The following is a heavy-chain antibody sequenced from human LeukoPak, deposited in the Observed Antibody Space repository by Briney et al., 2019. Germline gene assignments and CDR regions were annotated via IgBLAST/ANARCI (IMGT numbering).Heavy chain of an antibody. V-gene: IGHV4-61*02. J-gene: IGHJ3*02. Sequence: SETLSLTCTVSGGSISSDNYYWSWIRQPAGEGLEWIGRIYTSGSINYNPSLTSRVTISVDTSKNQFSLRLTSVTAADTAVYYCARDRPLGSCSTTSCLGAAFDIWGQGTSVTVSS. CDR3: ARDRPLGSCSTTSCLGAAFDI. CDR1: GGSISSDNYY. CDR2: IYTSGSI. D-gene: IGHD2-2*01.